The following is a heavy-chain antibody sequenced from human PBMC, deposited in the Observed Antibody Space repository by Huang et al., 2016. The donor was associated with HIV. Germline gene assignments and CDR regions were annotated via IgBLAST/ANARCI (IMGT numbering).Heavy chain of an antibody. CDR2: ISYDGSNK. CDR1: GFIFSSYG. CDR3: AKDRGELRFFDWSSPSFDC. J-gene: IGHJ4*02. D-gene: IGHD3-9*01. Sequence: QVQLVESGGGVVQPGRSLRLSCAASGFIFSSYGMHWVRQAPGKGLGWVAVISYDGSNKYYSDSVKGRFTISRDNSKNTLYLQMKSLRTEDTAVYYCAKDRGELRFFDWSSPSFDCWGQGTLVTVSS. V-gene: IGHV3-30*18.